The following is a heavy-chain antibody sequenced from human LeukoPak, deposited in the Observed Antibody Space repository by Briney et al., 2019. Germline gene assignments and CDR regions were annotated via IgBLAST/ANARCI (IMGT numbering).Heavy chain of an antibody. J-gene: IGHJ4*02. V-gene: IGHV1-18*03. Sequence: ASVKVSCKASGYTFTSYGISWVRQAPGQGLEWMGWISAYNGNTNYAQKLQGRVTMTTHTSTSTAYMELRSLRSDDMAVYYCARVGGVVVAAKIDYWGQGTLVTVSS. CDR2: ISAYNGNT. CDR3: ARVGGVVVAAKIDY. CDR1: GYTFTSYG. D-gene: IGHD2-15*01.